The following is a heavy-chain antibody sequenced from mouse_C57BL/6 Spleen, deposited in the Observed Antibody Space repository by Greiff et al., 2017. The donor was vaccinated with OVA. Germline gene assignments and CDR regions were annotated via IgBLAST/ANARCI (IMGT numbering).Heavy chain of an antibody. D-gene: IGHD1-1*01. V-gene: IGHV1-5*01. CDR3: TNYYGSSPYWYFDV. J-gene: IGHJ1*03. Sequence: EVQLQQSGTVLARPGASVKMSCKTSGYTFTSYWMHWVKQRPGQGLEWIGAIYPGNSDTSYNQKFKGKAKLTAVTSASTAYMKLSSLTNEDSAVYYCTNYYGSSPYWYFDVWGTGTTVTVSS. CDR2: IYPGNSDT. CDR1: GYTFTSYW.